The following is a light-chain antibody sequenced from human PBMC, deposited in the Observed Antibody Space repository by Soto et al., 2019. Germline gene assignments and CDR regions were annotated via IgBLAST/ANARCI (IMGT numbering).Light chain of an antibody. V-gene: IGKV1-17*01. J-gene: IGKJ4*01. Sequence: DIQMTQSPSSLSASVGDRVTITCRASQGIRNGLGWYQQKPGKAPRRLIYAASSLQSGVPSRFSGSGSGTELTLTISSLQAEYFATYYCLQHNSYPLTFGGWTKVEIK. CDR1: QGIRNG. CDR3: LQHNSYPLT. CDR2: AAS.